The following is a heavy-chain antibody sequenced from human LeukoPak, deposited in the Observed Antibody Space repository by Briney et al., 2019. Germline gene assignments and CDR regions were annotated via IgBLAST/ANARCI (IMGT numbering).Heavy chain of an antibody. CDR1: GFTFSSFA. Sequence: GGSLRLSCAASGFTFSSFAMSWVRQAPGKGLEWVSGITNSGDNTYYADSVKGRFTISRDNAKSSLYLQMNSLRAEDSAVYYCARVGNPRITMNAFDIWGQGTMVTVSS. CDR3: ARVGNPRITMNAFDI. D-gene: IGHD3-22*01. CDR2: ITNSGDNT. V-gene: IGHV3-21*01. J-gene: IGHJ3*02.